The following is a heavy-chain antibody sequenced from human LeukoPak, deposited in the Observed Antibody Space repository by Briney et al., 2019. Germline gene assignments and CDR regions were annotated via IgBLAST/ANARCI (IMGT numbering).Heavy chain of an antibody. D-gene: IGHD2-15*01. CDR1: GYTFTGYY. V-gene: IGHV1-2*02. Sequence: GASVKVSCKASGYTFTGYYMHWVRQAPGQGLEWMGWINPNSGGTNYAQKFQGRVTMTRDTSISTAYMELSRLRSDDTAAYYCAREYCSGGSCSDKDFDYWGQGTLVTVSS. CDR3: AREYCSGGSCSDKDFDY. CDR2: INPNSGGT. J-gene: IGHJ4*02.